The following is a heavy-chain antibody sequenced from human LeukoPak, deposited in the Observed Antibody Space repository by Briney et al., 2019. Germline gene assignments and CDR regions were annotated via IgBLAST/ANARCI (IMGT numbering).Heavy chain of an antibody. CDR1: GFTFSNYA. J-gene: IGHJ4*02. CDR2: ISGSGGST. CDR3: AKGAERPNGGWADH. D-gene: IGHD2-8*01. V-gene: IGHV3-23*01. Sequence: PGGSLRLSCAASGFTFSNYAMSWVRQAPGKGLEWVSAISGSGGSTYYTDSVKGRFTISRDNSKNTLYLQMNSLRAEDTAVYYCAKGAERPNGGWADHWGQGTLVTVSS.